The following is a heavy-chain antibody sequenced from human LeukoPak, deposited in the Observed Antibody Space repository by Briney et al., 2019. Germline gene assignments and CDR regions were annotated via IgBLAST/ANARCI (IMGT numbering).Heavy chain of an antibody. D-gene: IGHD1-1*01. J-gene: IGHJ4*02. CDR2: IWYDGSDK. V-gene: IGHV3-30*02. CDR3: AKDWGTTGTTGWLFDC. Sequence: GGPLTLLCSASGFPFSRFHMLCLRQAPGKGLEWVGFIWYDGSDKYYSDCVKGRFTISRDNSKNNLYLQMNSLTAEDTAVYCCAKDWGTTGTTGWLFDCWGQGTLVTVSS. CDR1: GFPFSRFH.